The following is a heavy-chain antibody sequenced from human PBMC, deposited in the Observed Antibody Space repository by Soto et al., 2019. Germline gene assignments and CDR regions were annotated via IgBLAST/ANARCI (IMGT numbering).Heavy chain of an antibody. D-gene: IGHD3-22*01. Sequence: SETLSLTCSVSGDSMNNGDYFWTWIRQTPGKGLQWIGYISYSGSTFYNPSLKTRLAMSVDTSKNQFSVRLRSVTAADTAVYYCARDRAHFYESSGRLDLWGQGMLVTVSS. CDR1: GDSMNNGDYF. V-gene: IGHV4-30-4*01. CDR3: ARDRAHFYESSGRLDL. CDR2: ISYSGST. J-gene: IGHJ4*02.